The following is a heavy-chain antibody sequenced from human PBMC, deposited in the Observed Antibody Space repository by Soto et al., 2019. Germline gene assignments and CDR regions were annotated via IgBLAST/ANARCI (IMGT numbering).Heavy chain of an antibody. CDR2: ISGSSGVI. J-gene: IGHJ5*02. CDR3: ARQEVRGVIRWFDP. Sequence: WWSLRLSCAASGFTFSDYSMSWCRQAPGKGPEWVSYISGSSGVIYYVDSVKGRFTVSRDNANNSLYLQMNSLRQEDTAVYYCARQEVRGVIRWFDPWGQGTRVTVSS. D-gene: IGHD3-10*01. V-gene: IGHV3-48*02. CDR1: GFTFSDYS.